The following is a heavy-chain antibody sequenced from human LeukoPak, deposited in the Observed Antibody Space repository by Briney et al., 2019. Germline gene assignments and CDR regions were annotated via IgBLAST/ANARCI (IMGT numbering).Heavy chain of an antibody. Sequence: ASVKVSCKASGYTFTSYGINWVRQAPGQGLEWMGWISAYNGNTNYAQKLQGRVTMTTDTSTSTAYMELRSLRSDDTAVYYCARDRSFDSSWNWFDPWGQGTLVTVSS. V-gene: IGHV1-18*01. CDR3: ARDRSFDSSWNWFDP. CDR2: ISAYNGNT. CDR1: GYTFTSYG. D-gene: IGHD6-13*01. J-gene: IGHJ5*02.